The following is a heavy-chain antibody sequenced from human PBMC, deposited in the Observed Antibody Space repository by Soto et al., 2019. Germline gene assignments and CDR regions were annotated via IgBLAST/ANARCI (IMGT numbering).Heavy chain of an antibody. V-gene: IGHV1-46*01. CDR3: ARGDLLSYYYDPTGSTRV. CDR2: INPSGGST. CDR1: GYTFTSYY. D-gene: IGHD3-22*01. Sequence: ASVKVSCKASGYTFTSYYMHWVRQAPGQGLEWMGIINPSGGSTSYAQKFQGRVTMTRDTSTSTVYMELRSLRSDDTAVYYCARGDLLSYYYDPTGSTRVWGPGTTVTLSS. J-gene: IGHJ6*02.